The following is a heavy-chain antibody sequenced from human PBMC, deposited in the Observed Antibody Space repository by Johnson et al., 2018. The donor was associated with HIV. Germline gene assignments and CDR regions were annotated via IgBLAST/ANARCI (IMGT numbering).Heavy chain of an antibody. CDR3: ARDAPRIDAFDI. J-gene: IGHJ3*02. CDR1: GFTFDDYA. CDR2: ISYDGSNK. Sequence: QVQLVESGGGLVQPGRSLRLSCAASGFTFDDYAMHWVRQAPGKGLEWVAVISYDGSNKYYADSVKGRFTISRDNSKNTLYLQMNSLRAEDTAVYYCARDAPRIDAFDIWGQGTMVTVSS. V-gene: IGHV3-30*04.